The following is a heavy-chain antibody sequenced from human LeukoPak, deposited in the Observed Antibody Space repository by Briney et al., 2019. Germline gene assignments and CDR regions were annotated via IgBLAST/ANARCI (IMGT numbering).Heavy chain of an antibody. Sequence: ASVKVSCKVSGYTFTGYYLHWVRQAPGQGLEWMGWINPNSGGTYYAQKFQDRVTVTRDTSISTAYMELSRLTSGDTAVYYCARSQFRTTNSGAWGFQPWGQGTLVTVSS. CDR3: ARSQFRTTNSGAWGFQP. D-gene: IGHD3-16*01. J-gene: IGHJ1*01. CDR1: GYTFTGYY. CDR2: INPNSGGT. V-gene: IGHV1-2*02.